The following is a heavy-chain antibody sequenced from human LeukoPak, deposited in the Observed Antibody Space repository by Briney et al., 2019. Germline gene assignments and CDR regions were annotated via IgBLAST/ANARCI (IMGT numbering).Heavy chain of an antibody. Sequence: GGSLRLSCPASGFTFDSYCMNWVRQAPGQGLDWVSCISGSGVYTYYADSVKGRFTISRANSKNALYLLMNSLRADDPPVYYCAKAVDLAPISVDIWGQGTMVTVSS. V-gene: IGHV3-23*01. CDR1: GFTFDSYC. D-gene: IGHD5-12*01. CDR2: ISGSGVYT. CDR3: AKAVDLAPISVDI. J-gene: IGHJ3*02.